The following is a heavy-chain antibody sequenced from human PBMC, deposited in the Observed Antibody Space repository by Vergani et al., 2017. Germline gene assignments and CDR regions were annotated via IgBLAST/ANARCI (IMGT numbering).Heavy chain of an antibody. J-gene: IGHJ6*02. V-gene: IGHV1-46*01. D-gene: IGHD4-17*01. Sequence: QVQLVQSGAEVKKPGASVKVSCKASGYTFTSYYMQWVRQAPGQGLEWMGIINPSGGSTSYAQKFQGRVTMTRDTSTIKLYMELSSLRSEDTAVYYCARDLPTVTRNYYYGMDVWGQGTTVTVSS. CDR1: GYTFTSYY. CDR2: INPSGGST. CDR3: ARDLPTVTRNYYYGMDV.